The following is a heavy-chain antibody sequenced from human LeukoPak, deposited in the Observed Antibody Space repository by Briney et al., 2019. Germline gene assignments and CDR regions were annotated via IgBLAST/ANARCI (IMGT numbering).Heavy chain of an antibody. D-gene: IGHD6-19*01. CDR3: ARVLGWAGFDY. Sequence: SETLSLTCTVSGGSICSFYWSWFRQPAGKGLEWIGRIYSSGSTNYNPSLKSRLTMSVDTSKNQFSLRLSSVTAADTAVYYCARVLGWAGFDYWGQGTLVTVSS. CDR2: IYSSGST. V-gene: IGHV4-4*07. J-gene: IGHJ4*02. CDR1: GGSICSFY.